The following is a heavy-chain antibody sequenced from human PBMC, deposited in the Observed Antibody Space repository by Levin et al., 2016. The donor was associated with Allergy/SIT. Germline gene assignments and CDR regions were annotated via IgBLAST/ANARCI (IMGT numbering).Heavy chain of an antibody. CDR1: GYTFTTYG. CDR2: ISAYNGDT. J-gene: IGHJ4*02. CDR3: ARDSRNRPAATQTRSRFDY. D-gene: IGHD2-2*01. V-gene: IGHV1-18*01. Sequence: ASVKVSCKASGYTFTTYGISWVRQAPGQGLEWMGWISAYNGDTNYAQKLQGRVTMTTDTSTSTAYMELRSLRSDDTAVYYCARDSRNRPAATQTRSRFDYWGQGTLVTVSS.